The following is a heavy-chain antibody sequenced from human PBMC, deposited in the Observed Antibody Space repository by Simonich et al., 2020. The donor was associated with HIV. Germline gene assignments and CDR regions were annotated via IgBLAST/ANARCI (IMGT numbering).Heavy chain of an antibody. CDR2: INHSGST. J-gene: IGHJ4*02. CDR1: GGSFSGYY. V-gene: IGHV4-34*01. CDR3: ARRDGSH. D-gene: IGHD6-25*01. Sequence: QVHLQQWGAGLLKPSETLSLTCAVYGGSFSGYYWSWIRQPPGKGLEWIGEINHSGSTNYNPSLKSRVTISEDTSKNQFSLKLTSVTAADTAVYYCARRDGSHWGQGTLVIVSS.